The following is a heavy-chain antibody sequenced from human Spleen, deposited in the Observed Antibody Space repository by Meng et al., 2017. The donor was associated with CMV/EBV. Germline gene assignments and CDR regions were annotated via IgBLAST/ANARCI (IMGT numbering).Heavy chain of an antibody. V-gene: IGHV4-34*01. Sequence: GSLRLSCAVYGGSFSGYYWSWIRQPPGKGLVWIGEINHSGSTNYNPSLKSRVTISVDTSKNQFSLKLSSVTAADTAVYYCARGRTYCSSTSCPGNWFDPWGQGTLVTVSS. CDR3: ARGRTYCSSTSCPGNWFDP. CDR1: GGSFSGYY. CDR2: INHSGST. D-gene: IGHD2-2*01. J-gene: IGHJ5*02.